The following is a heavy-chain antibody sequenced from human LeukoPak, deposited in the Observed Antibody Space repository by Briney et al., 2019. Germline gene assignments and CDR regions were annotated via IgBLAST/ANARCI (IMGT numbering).Heavy chain of an antibody. CDR2: INHSGST. Sequence: PSETLSLTCAVYGGSFSGYYWSWIRQPPGKGLEWIGEINHSGSTNYNPSLKSRVTISVDTSKNQFSLKLSSVTAADTAVYYCASVVVVAATPVGWFDPWGQGTLVTVSS. J-gene: IGHJ5*02. D-gene: IGHD2-15*01. V-gene: IGHV4-34*01. CDR3: ASVVVVAATPVGWFDP. CDR1: GGSFSGYY.